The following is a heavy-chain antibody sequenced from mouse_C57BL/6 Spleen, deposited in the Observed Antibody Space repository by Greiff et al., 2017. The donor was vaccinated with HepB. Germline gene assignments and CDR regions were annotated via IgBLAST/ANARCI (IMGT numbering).Heavy chain of an antibody. CDR3: ARDGDYGSCYAGFDY. Sequence: VQLKQSGGGLVKPGGSLKLSCAASGYTFSSYAMSWVRQTPEKRLEWVATISDGGSYTYYPDNVKGRFTISRDNAKNNLYLQMSHLKSEDTAMYYCARDGDYGSCYAGFDYWGQGTTLTVSS. CDR2: ISDGGSYT. V-gene: IGHV5-4*01. CDR1: GYTFSSYA. J-gene: IGHJ2*01. D-gene: IGHD1-1*01.